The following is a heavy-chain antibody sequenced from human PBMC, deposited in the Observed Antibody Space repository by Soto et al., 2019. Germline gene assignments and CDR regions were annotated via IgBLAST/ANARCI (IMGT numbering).Heavy chain of an antibody. CDR3: ARSPKQWELRPRLIYYYGMDV. D-gene: IGHD1-26*01. V-gene: IGHV3-13*01. J-gene: IGHJ6*02. CDR1: GFTFSSYD. Sequence: GGSLRLSCAASGFTFSSYDMHWVRQATGKGLEWVSAIGTAGDTYYPGSVKGRFTISRDNAKNSLYLQMNSLRAEDTAVYYCARSPKQWELRPRLIYYYGMDVWGQGTTVTVSS. CDR2: IGTAGDT.